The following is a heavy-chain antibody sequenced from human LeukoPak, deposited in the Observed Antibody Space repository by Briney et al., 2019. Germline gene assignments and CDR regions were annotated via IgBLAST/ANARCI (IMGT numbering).Heavy chain of an antibody. D-gene: IGHD3-10*01. J-gene: IGHJ6*02. Sequence: GGSLRLSCAASGFTFSSYGMHWVRQAPGKGLEWVAVISYDGSNKYYADSVKGRVTISRDNSKNTLYLQVSSLRAEDTAIYYCAKDLQFWFGDGMDVWGQGTRVTVSS. V-gene: IGHV3-30*18. CDR2: ISYDGSNK. CDR3: AKDLQFWFGDGMDV. CDR1: GFTFSSYG.